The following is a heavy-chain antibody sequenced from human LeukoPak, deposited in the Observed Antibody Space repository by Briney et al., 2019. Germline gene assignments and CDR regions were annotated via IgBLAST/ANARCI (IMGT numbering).Heavy chain of an antibody. D-gene: IGHD6-13*01. J-gene: IGHJ5*02. Sequence: SVKVSCKASGGTFSSYAISWVRQAPGQGLEWMGGIIPIFGTANHAQKFQGRVTITTDESTSTAYMELSSLRSEDTAVYYCARVGYSSSWFRNWFDPWGQGTLVTVSS. V-gene: IGHV1-69*05. CDR3: ARVGYSSSWFRNWFDP. CDR2: IIPIFGTA. CDR1: GGTFSSYA.